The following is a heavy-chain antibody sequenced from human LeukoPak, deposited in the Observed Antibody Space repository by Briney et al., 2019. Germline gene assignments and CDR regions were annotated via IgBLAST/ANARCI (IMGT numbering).Heavy chain of an antibody. J-gene: IGHJ4*02. V-gene: IGHV3-7*01. CDR2: IAQDGSEE. CDR3: ARRDYYFDY. CDR1: GFTLSNAW. Sequence: PGGSLRLSCAASGFTLSNAWMGWVRQAPGKGLEWVANIAQDGSEEYYLDSVKGRFTISRDNAKNSLDLQMNSLRAEDTAVYFCARRDYYFDYWGQGILVTVSS.